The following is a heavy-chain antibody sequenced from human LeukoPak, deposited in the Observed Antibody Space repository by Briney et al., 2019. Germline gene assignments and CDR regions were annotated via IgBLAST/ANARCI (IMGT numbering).Heavy chain of an antibody. D-gene: IGHD3-10*01. V-gene: IGHV4-59*01. CDR3: ARERVYYGSGSLDY. CDR1: GGSISSYY. CDR2: IYYSGST. J-gene: IGHJ4*02. Sequence: SETLSLTCTVSGGSISSYYWSWIRQPPGKGLEWIGYIYYSGSTNYNPPLKSRVTISVDTSKNQFSIKLSSVTAADTAVYYCARERVYYGSGSLDYWGQGTLVTVSS.